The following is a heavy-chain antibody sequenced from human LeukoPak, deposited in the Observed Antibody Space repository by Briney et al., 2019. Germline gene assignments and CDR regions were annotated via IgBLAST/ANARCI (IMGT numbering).Heavy chain of an antibody. J-gene: IGHJ5*02. V-gene: IGHV1-69*05. Sequence: SVKVSCKASGGTFSSYAISWVRQAPGQGLEWMGGIIPIFGTANYAQKFQGRVTMTRDTSISTAYMELRSLRSEDTAVYYCVRDGEGVAISVNYWFDPWGQGTLVTVSS. CDR2: IIPIFGTA. CDR1: GGTFSSYA. CDR3: VRDGEGVAISVNYWFDP. D-gene: IGHD3-10*01.